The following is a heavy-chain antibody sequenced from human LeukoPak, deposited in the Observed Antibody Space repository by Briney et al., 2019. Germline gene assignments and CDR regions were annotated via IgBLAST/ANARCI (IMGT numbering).Heavy chain of an antibody. J-gene: IGHJ4*02. D-gene: IGHD2/OR15-2a*01. CDR2: ITSSGRYI. V-gene: IGHV3-21*01. Sequence: GGSLRLSCAVSGFTVSSSYMSWVRQAPGKGLEWVSSITSSGRYIYYADSVKGRFTISRDNSENSLYLQMDSLTAEDTAVYYCTRKGSQWDFLVDYWGQGTRVAVSP. CDR1: GFTVSSSY. CDR3: TRKGSQWDFLVDY.